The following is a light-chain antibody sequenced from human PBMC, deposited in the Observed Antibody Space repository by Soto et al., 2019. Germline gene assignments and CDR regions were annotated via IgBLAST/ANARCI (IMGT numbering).Light chain of an antibody. CDR2: KTS. Sequence: DIQMTQSPSTLSASVGDRVTITCRASQTISSWLAWYQQKPGKAPTLLIYKTSNIQSGVPSRFSGSGSGTEFTLTISSLQPDDFATYYCQQYNSFSLTFGGGTRVEVK. CDR1: QTISSW. CDR3: QQYNSFSLT. J-gene: IGKJ4*02. V-gene: IGKV1-5*03.